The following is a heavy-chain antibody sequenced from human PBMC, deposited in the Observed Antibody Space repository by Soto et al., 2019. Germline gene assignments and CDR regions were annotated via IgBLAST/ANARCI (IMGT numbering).Heavy chain of an antibody. V-gene: IGHV3-30*18. CDR3: AKVTSTAAAGAFDY. CDR2: ISYDGSNK. J-gene: IGHJ4*02. Sequence: GGSLRLSCAASGFTFSSYGMHWVRQAPGKGLEWVAVISYDGSNKYYADSVKGRFTISRDNSKNTLYLQMNSLRAEDTAVYYCAKVTSTAAAGAFDYWGQGTLVTVSS. D-gene: IGHD6-13*01. CDR1: GFTFSSYG.